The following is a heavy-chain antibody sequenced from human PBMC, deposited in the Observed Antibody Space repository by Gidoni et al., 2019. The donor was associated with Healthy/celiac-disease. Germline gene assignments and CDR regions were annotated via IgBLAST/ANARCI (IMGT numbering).Heavy chain of an antibody. CDR1: GFPFSSYA. CDR2: SSGSGGST. Sequence: EVQLLESGGGLVQPGGSLRLSCAASGFPFSSYAMSWVRQAPGKGLEWGSGSSGSGGSTYYADSVKGRFTISRDNSKNTLYLQMNSLRAEDTAVYYCAKWGVDTAMALDYWGQGTLVTVSS. D-gene: IGHD5-18*01. CDR3: AKWGVDTAMALDY. J-gene: IGHJ4*02. V-gene: IGHV3-23*01.